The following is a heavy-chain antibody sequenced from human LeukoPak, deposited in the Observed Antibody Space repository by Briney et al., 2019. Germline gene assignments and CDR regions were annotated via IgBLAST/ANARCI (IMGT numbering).Heavy chain of an antibody. CDR1: GGTFSSYA. Sequence: ASVKVSCKASGGTFSSYAISWVRQAPGQGLEWMGRIIPIFGTANYAQKFQGRVTITTDESTSTAYMELSSLRSEDTAVYYCARDLDIVATTRNWFDPWGQGTLVTVSS. CDR3: ARDLDIVATTRNWFDP. CDR2: IIPIFGTA. V-gene: IGHV1-69*05. J-gene: IGHJ5*02. D-gene: IGHD5-12*01.